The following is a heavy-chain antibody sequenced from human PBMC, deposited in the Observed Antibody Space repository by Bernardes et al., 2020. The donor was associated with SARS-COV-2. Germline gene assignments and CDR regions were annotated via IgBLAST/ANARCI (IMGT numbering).Heavy chain of an antibody. D-gene: IGHD5-12*01. V-gene: IGHV7-4-1*02. J-gene: IGHJ2*01. Sequence: ASVKVSCKASGYTFTSYAMNWVRQAPGQGLEWMGWINTNTGNPTYAQGFTGRFVFSLDTSVSTAYLQISSLKAEDTAVYYCAILSDYEEENWYFDLWGRGTLVTVSS. CDR3: AILSDYEEENWYFDL. CDR2: INTNTGNP. CDR1: GYTFTSYA.